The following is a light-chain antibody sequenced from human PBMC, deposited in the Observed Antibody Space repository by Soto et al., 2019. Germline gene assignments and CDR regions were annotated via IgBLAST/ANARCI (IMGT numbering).Light chain of an antibody. Sequence: QSVLTQPRSVSGSPGQSVTISCTGTNSNFGGYIRVSWFQQHPGKAPKLLIYNVSERPSGVPDRFSGSKSGNTASLTISGLQADDEADYYCCSSPGDFTWVFGGGTKVTVL. CDR2: NVS. V-gene: IGLV2-11*01. CDR3: CSSPGDFTWV. CDR1: NSNFGGYIR. J-gene: IGLJ3*02.